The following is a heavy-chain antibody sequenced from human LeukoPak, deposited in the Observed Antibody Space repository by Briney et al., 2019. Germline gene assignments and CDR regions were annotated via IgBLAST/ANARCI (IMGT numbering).Heavy chain of an antibody. CDR1: GYTFTNFG. Sequence: ASVKVSCKASGYTFTNFGISWVRQAPGQGLEWMGWISAYNGDTKYSQTFQGRVAMTTDTSTSTSYMELRSLRSDDTAVYYCARDLRDHWGQGTLVTVSS. CDR2: ISAYNGDT. J-gene: IGHJ4*02. CDR3: ARDLRDH. V-gene: IGHV1-18*01.